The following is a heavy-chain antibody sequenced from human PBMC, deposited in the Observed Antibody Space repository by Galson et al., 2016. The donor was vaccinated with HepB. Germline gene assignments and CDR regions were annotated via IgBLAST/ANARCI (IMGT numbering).Heavy chain of an antibody. CDR1: GFSLGDYA. Sequence: SLRLSCAASGFSLGDYAMSWFRQAPGKGLEWVGFIRSKSSGGTREYAASVKGRFTISRDDSKSIAYLQMNSLKTEDTAVYYGTRVPDYYGSGSYYFNWFDPWGQGTLVTVSS. CDR3: TRVPDYYGSGSYYFNWFDP. D-gene: IGHD3-10*01. V-gene: IGHV3-49*03. J-gene: IGHJ5*02. CDR2: IRSKSSGGTR.